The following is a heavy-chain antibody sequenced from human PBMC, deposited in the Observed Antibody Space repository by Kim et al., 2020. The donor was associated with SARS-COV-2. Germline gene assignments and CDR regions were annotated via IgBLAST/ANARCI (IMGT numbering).Heavy chain of an antibody. V-gene: IGHV3-33*06. D-gene: IGHD3-10*01. J-gene: IGHJ4*02. CDR3: AKERHYGSGIDY. Sequence: KYHAEAGKGRFPISRDNSTNTLYLQMNSLRAEDTAVYYCAKERHYGSGIDYWGQGTLVTVSS. CDR2: K.